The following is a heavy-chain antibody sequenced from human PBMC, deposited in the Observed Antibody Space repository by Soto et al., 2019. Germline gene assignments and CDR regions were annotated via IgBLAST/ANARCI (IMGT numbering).Heavy chain of an antibody. Sequence: ASVEVYCKSSGYSFATYGFSWVQQAPCQGLECVGWISAHNGDTHYSQKFQGRVTLTTDTSTNTGYMELRSLTSDDTAVYFCETEPINYNDGSGYYPLGHWGQGTLVTVSS. J-gene: IGHJ4*02. CDR2: ISAHNGDT. CDR1: GYSFATYG. D-gene: IGHD3-22*01. CDR3: ETEPINYNDGSGYYPLGH. V-gene: IGHV1-18*04.